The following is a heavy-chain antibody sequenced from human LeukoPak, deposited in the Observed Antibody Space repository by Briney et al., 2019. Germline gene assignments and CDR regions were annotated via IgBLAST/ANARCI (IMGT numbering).Heavy chain of an antibody. V-gene: IGHV7-4-1*02. CDR1: GYTFRNYA. J-gene: IGHJ5*02. CDR2: TDRNTGNP. Sequence: ASVKVSCKASGYTFRNYAINWVRQAPGQGLEWMGWTDRNTGNPTYAQGFTGRFVFSLDTSVTTAYLRISSLKAEDTAVYYCVRDVGNYDSRGYYLGWFDPWGQGTLVTVFS. CDR3: VRDVGNYDSRGYYLGWFDP. D-gene: IGHD3-22*01.